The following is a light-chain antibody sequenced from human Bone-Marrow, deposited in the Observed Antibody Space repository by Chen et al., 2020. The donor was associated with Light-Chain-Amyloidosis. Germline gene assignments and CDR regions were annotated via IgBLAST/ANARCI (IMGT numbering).Light chain of an antibody. V-gene: IGLV2-14*03. CDR1: SSDVGGYNY. J-gene: IGLJ3*02. Sequence: QSALTQPASVSGSPGQSITFSCTGTSSDVGGYNYVSWYQQHPGKAPKLIIYDVSDRPSGVSDSFSGSKSGNTASLTISGLQAEDEADYDCASYTSAATWVFGGGTKLTVL. CDR3: ASYTSAATWV. CDR2: DVS.